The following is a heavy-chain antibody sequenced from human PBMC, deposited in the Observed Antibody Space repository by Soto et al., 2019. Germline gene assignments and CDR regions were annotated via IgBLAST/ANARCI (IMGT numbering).Heavy chain of an antibody. D-gene: IGHD4-4*01. V-gene: IGHV3-11*01. J-gene: IGHJ6*02. Sequence: GGSLRLSCAGSGFTFSDYYMSWIRQAPGKGLEWVSYISSSGSTIYYADSVKGRFTISRDNAKNSLYLQMNSLRAEDTAVYYCARDPGNPGYYYYGMDVWGQGTTVTVSS. CDR1: GFTFSDYY. CDR3: ARDPGNPGYYYYGMDV. CDR2: ISSSGSTI.